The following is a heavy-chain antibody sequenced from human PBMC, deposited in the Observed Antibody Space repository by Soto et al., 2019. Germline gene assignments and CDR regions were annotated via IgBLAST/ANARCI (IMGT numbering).Heavy chain of an antibody. CDR3: ARDPYYYGSGSNQKNWFDP. CDR2: ISAYNGNT. D-gene: IGHD3-10*01. CDR1: GYTFTSYG. J-gene: IGHJ5*02. V-gene: IGHV1-18*01. Sequence: ASVKVSCKASGYTFTSYGISWVRQAPGQGLEWMGWISAYNGNTNYAQKLQGRVTMTTETATSTAYMELRSLRSDDTAVYYCARDPYYYGSGSNQKNWFDPWGQGTLVTVSS.